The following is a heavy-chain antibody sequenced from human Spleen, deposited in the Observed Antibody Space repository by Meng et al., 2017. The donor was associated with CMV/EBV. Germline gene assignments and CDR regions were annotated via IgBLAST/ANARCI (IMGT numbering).Heavy chain of an antibody. CDR3: AILRFRTDWFDP. CDR1: GGTFSSSA. J-gene: IGHJ5*02. D-gene: IGHD3-3*01. CDR2: IIPIFGTA. Sequence: CKASGGTFSSSAISLVRQAPGQGLEWIGGIIPIFGTANYAQKFQGRVTITTDESTSTAYMELSSLRSEDTAVYYCAILRFRTDWFDPWGQGTLVTVSS. V-gene: IGHV1-69*05.